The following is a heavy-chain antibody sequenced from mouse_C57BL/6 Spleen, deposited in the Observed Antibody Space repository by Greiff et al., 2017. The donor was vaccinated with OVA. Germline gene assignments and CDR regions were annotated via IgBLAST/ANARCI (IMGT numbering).Heavy chain of an antibody. J-gene: IGHJ3*01. Sequence: VQLQQPGAELVMPGASVKLSCKASGYTFTSYWMHWVKQRPGQGLEWIGEIDPSDSYTNYNQKFKGKSTLTVDKSSSTAYMQLSSLTSEDSAVYYCARREKGAWFAYWGQGTLVTVSA. CDR2: IDPSDSYT. CDR1: GYTFTSYW. CDR3: ARREKGAWFAY. V-gene: IGHV1-69*01.